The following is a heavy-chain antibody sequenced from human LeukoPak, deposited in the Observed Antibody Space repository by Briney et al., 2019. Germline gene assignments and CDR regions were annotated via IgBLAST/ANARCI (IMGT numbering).Heavy chain of an antibody. Sequence: PSETLSLTCAVYGGSFSGYYWSWIRQPPGKGLEWIGEINHSGSTNYNPSLKSRVTISVDTSKNQFSLKLSSVTAADTAVYYCAREPGFGNSSSWYGHYYFDYWGQGTLVTVSS. J-gene: IGHJ4*02. V-gene: IGHV4-34*01. D-gene: IGHD6-13*01. CDR2: INHSGST. CDR3: AREPGFGNSSSWYGHYYFDY. CDR1: GGSFSGYY.